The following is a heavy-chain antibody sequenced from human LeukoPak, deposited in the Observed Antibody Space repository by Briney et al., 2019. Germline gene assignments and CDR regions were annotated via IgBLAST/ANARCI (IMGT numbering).Heavy chain of an antibody. V-gene: IGHV1-69*13. J-gene: IGHJ5*02. D-gene: IGHD6-19*01. CDR1: GGTISSYA. CDR2: IIPIFGTA. Sequence: SVKVSCKASGGTISSYAISWVRQAPGQGLEWMGGIIPIFGTANYAQKFQGRVTITADESTSTAYMELSSLRSEDTAVYYCARDLSTRITVAGPNWFDPWGQGTLVTVSS. CDR3: ARDLSTRITVAGPNWFDP.